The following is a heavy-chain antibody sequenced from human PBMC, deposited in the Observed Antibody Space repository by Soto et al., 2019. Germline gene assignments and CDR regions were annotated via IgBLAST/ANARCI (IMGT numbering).Heavy chain of an antibody. D-gene: IGHD2-15*01. J-gene: IGHJ6*02. CDR1: GGTFSSYA. CDR3: ARAAQENYYYYGMDV. CDR2: IIPIFGTA. V-gene: IGHV1-69*13. Sequence: ASVKVSCKASGGTFSSYAISWVRQAPGQGLEWMGGIIPIFGTANYAQKFQGRVTITADESTSTAYMELSSLRSEDTAVYYCARAAQENYYYYGMDVWGQGPTVTVSS.